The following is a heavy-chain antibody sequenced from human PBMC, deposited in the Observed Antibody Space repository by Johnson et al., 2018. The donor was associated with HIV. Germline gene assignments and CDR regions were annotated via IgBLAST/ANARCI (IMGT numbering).Heavy chain of an antibody. Sequence: VQLVESGGGVVRPGGSLRLSCAASGFTFDDYGMSWVRQAPGQGLEWVSGINWNGGSTGYADSVKGRFTISRDNSKNTLYLQMNSLRAEDTAVYYCAKDLSGYSYGYGAFDIWGQGTMVTVSS. CDR1: GFTFDDYG. CDR2: INWNGGST. V-gene: IGHV3-20*04. D-gene: IGHD5-18*01. J-gene: IGHJ3*02. CDR3: AKDLSGYSYGYGAFDI.